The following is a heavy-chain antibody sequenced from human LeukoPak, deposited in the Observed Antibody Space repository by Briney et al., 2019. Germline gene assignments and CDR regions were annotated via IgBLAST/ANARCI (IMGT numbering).Heavy chain of an antibody. V-gene: IGHV1-46*01. J-gene: IGHJ4*02. Sequence: ASVKVSCKASGYTFTTHYMHWLRQAPGQGLEWMGIINPSGGSTTYAQKFQGRVTVTRDMSTSTVYMEVSSLRSEDTAVYYCARVMSRGLYYDSSYFDFWGQGTLVTVSS. CDR3: ARVMSRGLYYDSSYFDF. CDR1: GYTFTTHY. D-gene: IGHD3-22*01. CDR2: INPSGGST.